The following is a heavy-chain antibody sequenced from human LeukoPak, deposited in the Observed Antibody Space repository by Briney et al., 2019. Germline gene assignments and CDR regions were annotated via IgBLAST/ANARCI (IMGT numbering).Heavy chain of an antibody. CDR3: AKKSGRWFGEFPFDY. Sequence: QPGGSLRLSCVASGFTFSNYIMHWVRQAPGKGLEFVSTISSNGDNTYYASSVKGRFTISRDNSKNTLYLQMNSLRAEDTALYYCAKKSGRWFGEFPFDYWGQGTLVTVSS. CDR1: GFTFSNYI. D-gene: IGHD3-10*01. J-gene: IGHJ4*02. V-gene: IGHV3-64*01. CDR2: ISSNGDNT.